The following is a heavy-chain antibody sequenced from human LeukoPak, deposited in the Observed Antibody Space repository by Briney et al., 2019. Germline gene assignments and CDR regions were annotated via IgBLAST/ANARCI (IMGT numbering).Heavy chain of an antibody. CDR2: INSDGSST. CDR1: GFTFSSYW. Sequence: PGGSLRLSCAASGFTFSSYWMHWVRQAPGKGLVWVSRINSDGSSTTYADSVKGRFTISRDNAKNTLYLQMNSLRAEDTAVYYCASGYSSSWYRIDYWGQGTLVTVSS. CDR3: ASGYSSSWYRIDY. J-gene: IGHJ4*02. D-gene: IGHD6-13*01. V-gene: IGHV3-74*01.